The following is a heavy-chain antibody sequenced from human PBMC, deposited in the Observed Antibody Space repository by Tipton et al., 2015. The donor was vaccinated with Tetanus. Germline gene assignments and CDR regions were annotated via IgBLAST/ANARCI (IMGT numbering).Heavy chain of an antibody. CDR3: ARSWSECCSWSCAPFDS. CDR1: GGSVSSYY. V-gene: IGHV4-4*07. CDR2: VSSSGNS. Sequence: TLSLTCTVSGGSVSSYYWTWFRQPPGKRLEWIGFVSSSGNSNYSPSLTVRVSMSLDTSKQQFSLSLTSATAADTAVNYCARSWSECCSWSCAPFDSWGQGTLFTVS. D-gene: IGHD1-26*01. J-gene: IGHJ4*02.